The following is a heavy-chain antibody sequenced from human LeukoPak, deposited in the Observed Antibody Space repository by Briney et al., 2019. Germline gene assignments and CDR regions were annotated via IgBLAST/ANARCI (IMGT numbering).Heavy chain of an antibody. CDR1: GFTFSSYS. Sequence: GGSLRLSCAASGFTFSSYSMNWVRQAPGKGLEWVSSISSSSGYIYYADSVKGRFTISRDNAKNSLYLQMNSLRAEDTAVYYCAGDRAPGDYWGQGTLVTVSS. CDR3: AGDRAPGDY. J-gene: IGHJ4*02. CDR2: ISSSSGYI. V-gene: IGHV3-21*01. D-gene: IGHD3-10*01.